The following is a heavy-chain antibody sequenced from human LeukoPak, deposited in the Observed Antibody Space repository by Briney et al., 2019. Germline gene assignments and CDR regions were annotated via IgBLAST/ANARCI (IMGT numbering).Heavy chain of an antibody. CDR3: AKGIPDYYDSSGTPNDAFDM. Sequence: GGSLRLSCAASGFTFKNYAMNWVRQAPGKGLGWVSGISGSGGTTYYADSVKGRFTISRDNSMNTLYLQMNSLRVEDTAVYYCAKGIPDYYDSSGTPNDAFDMWGQGTMVTVSS. CDR1: GFTFKNYA. CDR2: ISGSGGTT. J-gene: IGHJ3*02. V-gene: IGHV3-23*01. D-gene: IGHD3-22*01.